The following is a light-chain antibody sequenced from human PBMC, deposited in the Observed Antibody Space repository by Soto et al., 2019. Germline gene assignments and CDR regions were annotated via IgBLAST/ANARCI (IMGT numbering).Light chain of an antibody. J-gene: IGKJ5*01. Sequence: EIVLTQSPGILSLSPGERATLSCRANESLSSGFLAWYQQRRGQAPRLLIYGASARATGIPDRFSGGGSETDFILTISRVEPEDFAMYYCQHYENSPITFGPGTRLE. CDR1: ESLSSGF. CDR3: QHYENSPIT. CDR2: GAS. V-gene: IGKV3-20*01.